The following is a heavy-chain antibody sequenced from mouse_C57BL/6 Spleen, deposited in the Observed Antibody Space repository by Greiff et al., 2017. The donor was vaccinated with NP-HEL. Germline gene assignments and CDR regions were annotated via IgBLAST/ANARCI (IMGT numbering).Heavy chain of an antibody. CDR1: GYTFTDYY. D-gene: IGHD1-1*01. CDR3: SRRELDYYGSSLEMDY. V-gene: IGHV1-19*01. Sequence: VQLQQSGPVLVKPGASVKMSCKASGYTFTDYYMNCVKQSHGKSLEWIGVINPYNGGTSYNQKFKGKATLTVDQSSSTAYMELNSLTSEDSAVYYCSRRELDYYGSSLEMDYWGQGTSVTVSS. J-gene: IGHJ4*01. CDR2: INPYNGGT.